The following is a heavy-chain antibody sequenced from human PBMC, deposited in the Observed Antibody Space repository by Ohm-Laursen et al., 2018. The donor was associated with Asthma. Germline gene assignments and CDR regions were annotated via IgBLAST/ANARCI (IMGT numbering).Heavy chain of an antibody. CDR3: AGAVEVTGV. CDR1: GFTFRNYD. CDR2: ISYDGSYQ. D-gene: IGHD3-9*01. J-gene: IGHJ4*02. V-gene: IGHV3-30*03. Sequence: SLRLSCTASGFTFRNYDMHWVRQAPGKGLERVAAISYDGSYQYYADSVKVRFTISRDNSKNTLSLQMDSLRVEDTAIYYCAGAVEVTGVGGQGTLVTVSS.